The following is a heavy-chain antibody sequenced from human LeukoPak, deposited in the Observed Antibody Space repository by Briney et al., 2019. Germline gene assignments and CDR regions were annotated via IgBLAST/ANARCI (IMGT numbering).Heavy chain of an antibody. CDR3: ARRVSSGWPPFDY. J-gene: IGHJ4*02. V-gene: IGHV1-18*01. Sequence: ASVKVSCKASGYTFTSYGISWVRQAPGQGLEWMGWISDYNGNTKYAQKLQGRVTMTRDTSTSTAYMELRSLRSDDTAVYYCARRVSSGWPPFDYWGQGTLVTVSS. CDR1: GYTFTSYG. D-gene: IGHD6-19*01. CDR2: ISDYNGNT.